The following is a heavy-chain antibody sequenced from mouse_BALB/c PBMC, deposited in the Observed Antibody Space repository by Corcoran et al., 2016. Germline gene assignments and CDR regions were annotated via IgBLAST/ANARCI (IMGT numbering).Heavy chain of an antibody. J-gene: IGHJ4*01. Sequence: QIQLVQSGPELKKPGEPVKISCKASAYTFTNYGMNWVKQAPGKGLKWMGWINTYTGEPTYADDFKGRFAFSLETSASTAYLQINNLKNEDTATYFCAREPMAMDYWGQGTSVTVSS. CDR2: INTYTGEP. V-gene: IGHV9-3-1*01. CDR3: AREPMAMDY. CDR1: AYTFTNYG.